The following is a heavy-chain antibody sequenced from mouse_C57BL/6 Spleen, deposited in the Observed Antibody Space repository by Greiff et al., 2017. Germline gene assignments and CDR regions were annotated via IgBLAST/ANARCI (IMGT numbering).Heavy chain of an antibody. J-gene: IGHJ1*03. CDR3: AIDYGYDYSYWYFDV. CDR2: IHPSDSDT. D-gene: IGHD2-4*01. Sequence: VKLMESGAELVKPGASVKVSCKASGYTFTSYWMHWVKQRPGQGLEWIGRIHPSDSDTNYNQKFKGKATLTVDKSSSTAYMQLSSLTSEDSAVYYGAIDYGYDYSYWYFDVWGTGTTVTVSS. V-gene: IGHV1-74*01. CDR1: GYTFTSYW.